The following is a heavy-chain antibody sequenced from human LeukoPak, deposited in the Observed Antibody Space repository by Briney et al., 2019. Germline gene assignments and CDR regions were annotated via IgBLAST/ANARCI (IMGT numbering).Heavy chain of an antibody. D-gene: IGHD3-22*01. Sequence: GGSLRLSCAASGFTVSSNYMSWVHKAPGKGLEWVSVIYSGGSTYYADSVKGRFTISRDNSKNTLYLQMNSLRAEDTAVYYCAREYGYYDSSGSTTGAFDIWGQGTMVTVSS. V-gene: IGHV3-53*01. CDR3: AREYGYYDSSGSTTGAFDI. J-gene: IGHJ3*02. CDR2: IYSGGST. CDR1: GFTVSSNY.